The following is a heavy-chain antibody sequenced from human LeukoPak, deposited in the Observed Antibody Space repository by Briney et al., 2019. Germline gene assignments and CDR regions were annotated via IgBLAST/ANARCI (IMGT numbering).Heavy chain of an antibody. CDR3: ARRVTTVTPDAFDI. V-gene: IGHV4-39*01. CDR1: GGPISSTTFY. Sequence: SETLSLTCTVSGGPISSTTFYWGWIRKPPGKDLEGIVSSFNCGCTYVNPSLPSRLNMAVDTSNDRSSLRLSPVTAADTAVYYCARRVTTVTPDAFDIWGQGTMVTVSS. D-gene: IGHD4-17*01. J-gene: IGHJ3*02. CDR2: SFNCGCT.